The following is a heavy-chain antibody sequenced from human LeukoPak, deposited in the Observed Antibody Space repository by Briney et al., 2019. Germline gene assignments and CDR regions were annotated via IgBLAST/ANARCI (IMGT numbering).Heavy chain of an antibody. Sequence: PGGSLRLSCAASGFTFSNAWMSWVRQAPGKGLEWVGRIKSKTDGGTTDYAAPVKGRFTISRDDSKNTLYLQMNSLKTEDTAVYYCTTSWEGYQLLSPPFDYWGQGTLVTVSS. D-gene: IGHD2-2*01. J-gene: IGHJ4*02. CDR1: GFTFSNAW. CDR2: IKSKTDGGTT. V-gene: IGHV3-15*01. CDR3: TTSWEGYQLLSPPFDY.